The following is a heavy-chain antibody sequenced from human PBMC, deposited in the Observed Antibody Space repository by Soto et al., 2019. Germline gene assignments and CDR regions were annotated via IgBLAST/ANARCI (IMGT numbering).Heavy chain of an antibody. Sequence: QVHLVQSGAEVKKPGASVMVSCKASGYTFTNYYMHWVRQAPGQGLEWMGIINPSSATTTYAQKFQGRVTMTRDTSSSTVYMELSSLRSEDTAVYYCARDRDVFAYCGGGTCARNWFDPWGQGTLVTVSS. CDR2: INPSSATT. CDR3: ARDRDVFAYCGGGTCARNWFDP. CDR1: GYTFTNYY. D-gene: IGHD2-15*01. V-gene: IGHV1-46*01. J-gene: IGHJ5*02.